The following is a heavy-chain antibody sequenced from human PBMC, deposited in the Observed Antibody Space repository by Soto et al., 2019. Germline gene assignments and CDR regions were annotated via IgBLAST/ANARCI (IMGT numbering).Heavy chain of an antibody. CDR1: GTSSSSYY. V-gene: IGHV4-59*01. D-gene: IGHD1-1*01. CDR2: IHYSGTT. J-gene: IGHJ4*02. CDR3: ARYNPSAIDY. Sequence: PSETLSLTCTVSGTSSSSYYWSWIRQPPGKGLEWIANIHYSGTTNYNPSLASRVTLSVDTSKNQFSLKMTPVTAADRAMYFCARYNPSAIDYCARGTLVTVPS.